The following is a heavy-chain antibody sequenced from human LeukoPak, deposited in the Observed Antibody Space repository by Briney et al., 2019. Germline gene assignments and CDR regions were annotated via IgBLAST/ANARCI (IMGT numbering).Heavy chain of an antibody. J-gene: IGHJ3*02. CDR3: ARGPYSYDSSGAFDI. Sequence: SETLSLTRTVSGRSISSGDYYWNWIRQPAGKGLEWFGLLYTSGSTYYNPSLKTRVTLSGDTPKHQFSLKLRSVTPADTAVYFCARGPYSYDSSGAFDIWGQGTMVTVSS. V-gene: IGHV4-61*02. CDR1: GRSISSGDYY. D-gene: IGHD3-22*01. CDR2: LYTSGST.